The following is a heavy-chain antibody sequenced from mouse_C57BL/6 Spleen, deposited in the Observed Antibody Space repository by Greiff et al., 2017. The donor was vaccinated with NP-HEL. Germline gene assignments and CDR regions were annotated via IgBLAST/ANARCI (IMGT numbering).Heavy chain of an antibody. CDR3: ARRGYYYGNLDY. J-gene: IGHJ2*01. Sequence: EVQLQQSGPELVKPGASVKISCKASGYTFTDYYMNWVKQSHGKSLEWIGDINPNNGGTSYNQKFKGKATLTVDNSSSTAYMELRSLTSEDSAVYYCARRGYYYGNLDYWGQSTTLTVSS. D-gene: IGHD1-1*01. V-gene: IGHV1-26*01. CDR1: GYTFTDYY. CDR2: INPNNGGT.